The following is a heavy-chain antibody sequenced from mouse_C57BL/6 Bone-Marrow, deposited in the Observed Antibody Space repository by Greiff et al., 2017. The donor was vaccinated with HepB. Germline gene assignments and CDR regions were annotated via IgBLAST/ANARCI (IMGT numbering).Heavy chain of an antibody. D-gene: IGHD2-5*01. CDR3: AFYYSNYYYAMDY. Sequence: VKLVESGAELARPGASVKLSCKASGYTFTSYGISWVKQRTGQGLEWIGEIYPRSGNTYYNEKFKGKATLTAEKSSSTAYMELRSLTSEDSAVYFCAFYYSNYYYAMDYWGQGTSVTVSS. CDR2: IYPRSGNT. V-gene: IGHV1-81*01. CDR1: GYTFTSYG. J-gene: IGHJ4*01.